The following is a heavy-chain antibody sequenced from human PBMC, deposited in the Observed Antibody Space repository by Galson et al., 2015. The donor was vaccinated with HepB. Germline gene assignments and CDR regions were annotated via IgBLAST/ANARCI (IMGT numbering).Heavy chain of an antibody. Sequence: SVKVSCKASGYTFTDYVVNWVRQAPGQGLEWMGWMNTNTGKPTYAPGFAGRFVFSLDTSVTTAYLQISSLETDDIAVYYCARSPLRFLDWLPYYDYSYMDGWGEGTTVTVSS. CDR3: ARSPLRFLDWLPYYDYSYMDG. D-gene: IGHD3-3*01. CDR2: MNTNTGKP. J-gene: IGHJ6*03. V-gene: IGHV7-4-1*02. CDR1: GYTFTDYV.